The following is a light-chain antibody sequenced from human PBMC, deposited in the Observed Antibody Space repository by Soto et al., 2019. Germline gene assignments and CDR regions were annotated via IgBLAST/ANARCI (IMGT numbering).Light chain of an antibody. CDR2: RNN. CDR1: SSNIGSNY. V-gene: IGLV1-47*01. CDR3: SAWDYSLSGVV. Sequence: QAVVTQPPSASETPGQRVTISCSGSSSNIGSNYVYWYQQLPGTAPKLLIYRNNQRPSGVPDRFSVSKSGTSASLVISGLRSEDEVDYYCSAWDYSLSGVVFGGGTKVTVL. J-gene: IGLJ2*01.